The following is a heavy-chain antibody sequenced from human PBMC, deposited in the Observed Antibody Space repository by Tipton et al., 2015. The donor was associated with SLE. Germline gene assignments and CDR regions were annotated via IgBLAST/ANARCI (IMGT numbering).Heavy chain of an antibody. J-gene: IGHJ4*02. Sequence: TLSLTCTVSGGSISSGSYCWSWIRQPAGKGLEWIGYIYYSGSTNYNPSLKSRVTISVDTSKNQFSLKLSSVTAADTAVYYCARVGSWTSLADYWGQGTLVTVAS. D-gene: IGHD6-13*01. CDR2: IYYSGST. CDR3: ARVGSWTSLADY. V-gene: IGHV4-61*10. CDR1: GGSISSGSYC.